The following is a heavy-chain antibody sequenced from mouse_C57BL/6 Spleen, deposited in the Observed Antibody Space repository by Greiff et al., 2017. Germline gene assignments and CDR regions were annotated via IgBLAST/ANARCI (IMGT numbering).Heavy chain of an antibody. CDR1: GYAFSSSW. CDR2: IYPGDGDT. CDR3: AREEVGRYFDY. Sequence: VKLQESGPELVKPGASVKISCKASGYAFSSSWMNWVKQRPGKGLEWIGRIYPGDGDTNYNGKFKGKATLTADKSSSTAYMQLSSLTSEYSAVYFCAREEVGRYFDYWGQGTTLTVSS. V-gene: IGHV1-82*01. D-gene: IGHD4-1*01. J-gene: IGHJ2*01.